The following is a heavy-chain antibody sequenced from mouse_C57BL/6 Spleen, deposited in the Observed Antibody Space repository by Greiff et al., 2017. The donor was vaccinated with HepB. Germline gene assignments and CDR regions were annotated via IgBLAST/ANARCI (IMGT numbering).Heavy chain of an antibody. Sequence: EVKLMESGGGLVKPGGSLKLSCAASGFTFSSYTMSWVRQTPEKRLEWVATISGGGGNTYYPDSVKGRFTISRDNAKNTLNLQMSSLRSEDTALYYCARDLLLRGVFAYWGQGTLVTVSA. J-gene: IGHJ3*01. CDR1: GFTFSSYT. CDR2: ISGGGGNT. D-gene: IGHD1-1*01. CDR3: ARDLLLRGVFAY. V-gene: IGHV5-9*01.